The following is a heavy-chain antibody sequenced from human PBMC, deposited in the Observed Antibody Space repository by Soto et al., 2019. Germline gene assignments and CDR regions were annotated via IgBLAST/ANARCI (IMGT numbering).Heavy chain of an antibody. V-gene: IGHV4-59*08. J-gene: IGHJ4*02. CDR1: NGSISPYY. CDR3: ARLGGYFQALDS. Sequence: QVQLQESGPGLVKPSETLSLTCTVSNGSISPYYWSWIRQPPGKGLEWIGYIYFGGTTTYNPSLTSRVTISVDASKNQFSLKLTSVTAADTAVYYCARLGGYFQALDSWGQGTLVTVSS. D-gene: IGHD3-22*01. CDR2: IYFGGTT.